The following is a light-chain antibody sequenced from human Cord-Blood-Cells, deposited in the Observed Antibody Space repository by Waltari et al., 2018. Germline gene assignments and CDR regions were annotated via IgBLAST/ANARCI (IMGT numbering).Light chain of an antibody. J-gene: IGKJ1*01. CDR2: GAS. CDR1: KSVSSSY. CDR3: QQYGSLPRT. Sequence: EIVLTQSPGPLSLSPGXXXXXXCRASKSVSSSYLAWYQQKPGKAPRLLIYGASSRATGIPDRFSGSGSGTDFTFTISRLEPEDFAVYYCQQYGSLPRTFGQGTKVEIK. V-gene: IGKV3-20*01.